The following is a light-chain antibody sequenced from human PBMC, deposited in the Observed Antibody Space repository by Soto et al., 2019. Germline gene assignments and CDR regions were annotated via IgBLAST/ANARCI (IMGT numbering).Light chain of an antibody. Sequence: DIQMTQSPSSLSASEGDRVTITCQASQDVRKYLSWYQQKARKAPKLLIYDASNLETGVPSRFSGSGSGTDFTFTISSLQPEDIATYYCQQRHNLPHTFGPGTKVDIK. V-gene: IGKV1-33*01. CDR2: DAS. CDR3: QQRHNLPHT. CDR1: QDVRKY. J-gene: IGKJ3*01.